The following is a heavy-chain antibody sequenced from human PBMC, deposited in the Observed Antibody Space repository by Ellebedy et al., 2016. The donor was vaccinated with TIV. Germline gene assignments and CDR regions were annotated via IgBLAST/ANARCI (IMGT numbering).Heavy chain of an antibody. CDR3: AKVSNEGGWFDP. Sequence: AASVKVSCMTSGYTFTSYGISWVRQAPGQGLEWMGWISAYNGNTNYAQKLQGRVTMTTDTSTSTAYMELRSLRSDDTAVYYCAKVSNEGGWFDPWGQGTLVTVSS. J-gene: IGHJ5*02. V-gene: IGHV1-18*04. CDR2: ISAYNGNT. D-gene: IGHD2-2*01. CDR1: GYTFTSYG.